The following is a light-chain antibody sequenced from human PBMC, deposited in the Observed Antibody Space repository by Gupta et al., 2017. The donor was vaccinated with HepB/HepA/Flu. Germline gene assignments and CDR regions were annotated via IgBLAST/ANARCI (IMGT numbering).Light chain of an antibody. CDR3: AAWDDSLSGPV. Sequence: GQRVTITCSGNSSNIGNNFVSWYQQLPRRAPKLLTYMNNQRPSGVPDRFSGSKSGTSASLAISGLRSEDEADYYCAAWDDSLSGPVFGGGTKLTVL. J-gene: IGLJ3*02. V-gene: IGLV1-47*01. CDR2: MNN. CDR1: SSNIGNNF.